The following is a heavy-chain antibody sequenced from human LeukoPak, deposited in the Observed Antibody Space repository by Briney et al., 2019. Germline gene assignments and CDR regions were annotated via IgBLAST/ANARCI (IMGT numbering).Heavy chain of an antibody. CDR2: ISTYSGYT. CDR3: ARDRTVVTGSVFDI. Sequence: ASAKVSCKASGYAFTSYGISWVRQAPGQGLEWMGWISTYSGYTNFAQKFQGRVTMTTEKSTSTAYMELRSLRSEDTAVYYCARDRTVVTGSVFDIWGQGTMVTVSS. J-gene: IGHJ3*02. V-gene: IGHV1-18*01. CDR1: GYAFTSYG. D-gene: IGHD4-23*01.